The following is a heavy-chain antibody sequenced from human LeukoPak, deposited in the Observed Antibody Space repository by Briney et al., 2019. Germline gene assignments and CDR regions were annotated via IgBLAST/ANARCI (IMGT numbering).Heavy chain of an antibody. V-gene: IGHV3-21*01. J-gene: IGHJ3*02. CDR2: ISSRSSYI. CDR3: ARAGYNRISDAFDI. CDR1: RFTFSSYS. Sequence: GGSLRLSCAASRFTFSSYSMNWVRQGPGNGREWGSSISSRSSYIYYADSVKGRFTISRDNAKNSLYLQMNSLRAEDTAVYYCARAGYNRISDAFDIWGQGTMVTVSS. D-gene: IGHD5-24*01.